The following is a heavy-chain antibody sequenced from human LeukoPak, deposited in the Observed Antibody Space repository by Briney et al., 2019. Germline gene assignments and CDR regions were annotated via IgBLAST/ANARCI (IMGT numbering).Heavy chain of an antibody. D-gene: IGHD3-22*01. Sequence: PGGSLRLSCAASGFTFSSYAMSWVRQAPGKGLEWVSAISGSGGSTYYADSVKGRFTISRDNSKDTLYLQMNSLRAEDTAVYYCAKNSVRSGYYYGYWGQGTLVTVSS. CDR1: GFTFSSYA. CDR2: ISGSGGST. V-gene: IGHV3-23*01. J-gene: IGHJ4*02. CDR3: AKNSVRSGYYYGY.